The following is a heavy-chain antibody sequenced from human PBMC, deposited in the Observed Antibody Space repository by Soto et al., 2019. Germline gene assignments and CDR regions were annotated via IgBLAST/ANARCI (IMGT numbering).Heavy chain of an antibody. D-gene: IGHD3-10*01. CDR2: VYYSGST. J-gene: IGHJ4*02. CDR3: ARDPGSWYFDS. Sequence: SETLSLTCTVSDGTIISYYWSWIRQPPGKGLELIGYVYYSGSTNYNPSLRSRVNISVDTSKNQLSLKMSSVTAADTAVYYCARDPGSWYFDSWGQGIQVTVSS. V-gene: IGHV4-59*01. CDR1: DGTIISYY.